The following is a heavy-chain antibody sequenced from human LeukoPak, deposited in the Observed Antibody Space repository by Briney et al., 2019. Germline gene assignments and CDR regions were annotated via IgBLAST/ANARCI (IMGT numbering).Heavy chain of an antibody. J-gene: IGHJ6*03. D-gene: IGHD5-12*01. CDR1: GFIFSSHG. CDR2: ISPSGDAT. V-gene: IGHV3-23*01. CDR3: AKGKYSGYDTYYYYYMDV. Sequence: GGSLRLSCAASGFIFSSHGMNWVRQAPGKGLEWVSGISPSGDATFYADSVKGRFTISRDNSKNTLYLQMNSLRAEDTAVYYCAKGKYSGYDTYYYYYMDVWGKGTTVTVSS.